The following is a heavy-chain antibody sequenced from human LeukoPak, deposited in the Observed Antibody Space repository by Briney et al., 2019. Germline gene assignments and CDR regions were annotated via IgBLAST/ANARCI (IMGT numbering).Heavy chain of an antibody. J-gene: IGHJ4*02. CDR2: IWYDGSKE. V-gene: IGHV3-33*06. Sequence: GGSLRLSCAASGFTFSSYGMHWVRQAPGKGLEWVAVIWYDGSKEYYADSVKGRFTISRDSSKNMVYLQMNSLRAEDTAVYYCAKDYSSSADSGTEKDLPFDYWGQGTLVTVSS. CDR3: AKDYSSSADSGTEKDLPFDY. D-gene: IGHD1/OR15-1a*01. CDR1: GFTFSSYG.